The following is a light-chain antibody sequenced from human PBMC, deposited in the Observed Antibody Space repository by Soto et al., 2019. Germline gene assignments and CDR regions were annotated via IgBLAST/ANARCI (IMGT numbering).Light chain of an antibody. CDR1: QSIRTN. J-gene: IGKJ1*01. Sequence: EIVLTQSPATLSVSAGGAVTLSCRASQSIRTNVAWYQQIPGQAPRLLIYGASTRATDIPARFSGSGSGTEFTLTISSLQSEDFAVYYCQQYNNWPRTFGQGTKVDIK. CDR3: QQYNNWPRT. CDR2: GAS. V-gene: IGKV3-15*01.